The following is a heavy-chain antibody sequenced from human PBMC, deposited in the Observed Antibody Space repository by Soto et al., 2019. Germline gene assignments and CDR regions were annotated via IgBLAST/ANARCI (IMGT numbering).Heavy chain of an antibody. D-gene: IGHD2-15*01. CDR3: VRGGGGGLFDP. J-gene: IGHJ5*02. Sequence: GGSPRLSCAGSGFTFGDSYMSWIRQAPGKGLEWLSYISPGSRYPAYADSVKGRFTISRDNAKRSLYLQMMSLTAEDTAIYYCVRGGGGGLFDPWGQGTMVTVSS. CDR2: ISPGSRYP. CDR1: GFTFGDSY. V-gene: IGHV3-11*06.